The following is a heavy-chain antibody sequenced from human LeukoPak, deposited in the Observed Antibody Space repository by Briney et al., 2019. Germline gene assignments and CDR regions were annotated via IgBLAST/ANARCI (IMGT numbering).Heavy chain of an antibody. Sequence: SVKVSCKASGGTFSSYAISWVRQAPGQGLEWMGGIIPIFGTANYAQKFQGRVTITRDTSASTAYMELSSLRSEDTAVYYCATSYYGDSWGINYWGQGTLVTVSS. J-gene: IGHJ4*02. V-gene: IGHV1-69*05. CDR2: IIPIFGTA. CDR1: GGTFSSYA. CDR3: ATSYYGDSWGINY. D-gene: IGHD4-17*01.